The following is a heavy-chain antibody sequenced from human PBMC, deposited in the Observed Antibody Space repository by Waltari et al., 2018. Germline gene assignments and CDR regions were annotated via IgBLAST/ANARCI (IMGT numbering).Heavy chain of an antibody. D-gene: IGHD3-16*01. J-gene: IGHJ4*02. CDR2: ISSSSSYI. Sequence: EVQLVESGGGLVKPGGSLRLSCAASGFTFSSYSMNWVRQAPGKGLEWFSSISSSSSYIYYADSVKGRFTISRDNAKNSLYLQMNSLRAEDTAVYYCARDGSNGMLFDYWGQGTLVTVSS. CDR1: GFTFSSYS. V-gene: IGHV3-21*01. CDR3: ARDGSNGMLFDY.